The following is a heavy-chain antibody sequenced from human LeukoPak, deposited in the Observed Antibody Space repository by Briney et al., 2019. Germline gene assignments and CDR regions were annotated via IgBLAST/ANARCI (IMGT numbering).Heavy chain of an antibody. D-gene: IGHD3-10*01. V-gene: IGHV4-34*12. Sequence: SETLSLTCAVYGGSFSGYYWNWIRQPPGKGLEWIGEIIQSGNTYYNPSLKSRVTVSLDTSKNQSSLKLTPVTAADTAVYYSTSGPGFGYPGYWGQGTLVTVSS. CDR2: IIQSGNT. J-gene: IGHJ4*02. CDR3: TSGPGFGYPGY. CDR1: GGSFSGYY.